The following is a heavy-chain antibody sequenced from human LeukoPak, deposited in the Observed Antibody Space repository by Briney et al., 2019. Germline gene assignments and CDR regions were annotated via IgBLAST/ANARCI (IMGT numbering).Heavy chain of an antibody. J-gene: IGHJ4*02. V-gene: IGHV4-39*01. CDR3: ARRQYVTFDY. CDR1: GGSISSSSYY. Sequence: SETLSLTCTVSGGSISSSSYYWGWIRQPPGKGLEWIGSIYYSGSTYYNPSLKSRVTISVDTSKNQSSLKLSSVTAADTAVYYCARRQYVTFDYWGQGTLVTVSS. D-gene: IGHD3-16*01. CDR2: IYYSGST.